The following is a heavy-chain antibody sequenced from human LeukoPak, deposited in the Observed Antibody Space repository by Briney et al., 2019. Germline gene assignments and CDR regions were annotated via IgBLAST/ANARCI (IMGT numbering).Heavy chain of an antibody. CDR2: IYPGDSDT. D-gene: IGHD6-19*01. Sequence: GESLKISCKGSGYSFTTYWIGWVRQMPGKGLEWMGIIYPGDSDTRYSPSFQGHVTISADKSISTAYLQWSSLKASDTAMYYCTRQMYNTGWWGGDYWGQGTLVTVSS. J-gene: IGHJ4*02. V-gene: IGHV5-51*01. CDR3: TRQMYNTGWWGGDY. CDR1: GYSFTTYW.